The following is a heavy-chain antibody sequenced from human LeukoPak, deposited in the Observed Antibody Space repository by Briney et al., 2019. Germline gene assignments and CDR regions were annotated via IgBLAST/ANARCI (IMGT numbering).Heavy chain of an antibody. J-gene: IGHJ4*02. CDR3: ARGLRYFDWYYFDS. CDR1: GYTFTGYY. CDR2: INPNSGGT. V-gene: IGHV1-2*02. Sequence: GASVKVSCKASGYTFTGYYMRWVRQAPGQGLEWMGWINPNSGGTNYAQKFQGRVTMTRDTSISTAYMELSRLRSDDTAVYYCARGLRYFDWYYFDSWGQGTLVTVSS. D-gene: IGHD3-9*01.